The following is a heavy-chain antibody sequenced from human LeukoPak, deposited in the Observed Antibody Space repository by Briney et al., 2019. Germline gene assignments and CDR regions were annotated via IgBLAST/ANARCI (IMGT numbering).Heavy chain of an antibody. D-gene: IGHD6-13*01. CDR1: GYTFTSYY. V-gene: IGHV1-46*01. J-gene: IGHJ3*02. CDR2: INPSGGST. Sequence: GASVKVSCKASGYTFTSYYMHWVRQAPGQGLEWMGIINPSGGSTSYAQKFQGRVTMTRDTSISTAYMDLSRLKSDDTAVYYCAFNSGYSSSWHAFDIWGQGTMVTVSS. CDR3: AFNSGYSSSWHAFDI.